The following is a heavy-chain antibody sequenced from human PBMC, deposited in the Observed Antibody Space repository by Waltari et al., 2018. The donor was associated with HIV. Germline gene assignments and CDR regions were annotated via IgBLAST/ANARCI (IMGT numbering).Heavy chain of an antibody. CDR1: GGTFSSYA. CDR2: IIPIFGTA. D-gene: IGHD3-10*01. V-gene: IGHV1-69*01. J-gene: IGHJ5*02. CDR3: AREVPVGEEGGGYNWFDP. Sequence: QVQLVQSGAEVKKPGSSVKVSCKASGGTFSSYAISWVRQAPGQGLEWMGGIIPIFGTANYAQKFQGRVTITADESTSTAYMELSSLRSEDTAVYYCAREVPVGEEGGGYNWFDPWGQGTLVTVSS.